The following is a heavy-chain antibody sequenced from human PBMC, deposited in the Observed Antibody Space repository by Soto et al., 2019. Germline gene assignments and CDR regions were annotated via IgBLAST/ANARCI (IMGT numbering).Heavy chain of an antibody. CDR1: GGSFSGYY. D-gene: IGHD6-6*01. CDR3: ARGRAGLAARESYYYMDV. CDR2: INHSGST. V-gene: IGHV4-34*01. Sequence: QVQLQQWGAGLLKPSETLSLTCAVYGGSFSGYYCCWVRQPPGRGLEWIGEINHSGSTNYNPSLKRRVTISVDTSKNQFSLKLSSVTAADTAVYYCARGRAGLAARESYYYMDVWGKGTTVTVSS. J-gene: IGHJ6*03.